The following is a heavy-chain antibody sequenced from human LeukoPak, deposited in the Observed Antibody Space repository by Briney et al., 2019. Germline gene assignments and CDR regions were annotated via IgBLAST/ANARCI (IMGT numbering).Heavy chain of an antibody. CDR1: GGSISSSSYY. V-gene: IGHV4-39*07. J-gene: IGHJ6*03. D-gene: IGHD5-12*01. CDR2: MYYSGST. CDR3: ARLSGYGLHYYYYMDV. Sequence: SETLSLTCTVSGGSISSSSYYWGWIRQPPGKGLEWIGIMYYSGSTYYKPSLKSRVTTSVDTSKSRFSLKLTSVTAADTAVYYCARLSGYGLHYYYYMDVWGSGTTVTVSS.